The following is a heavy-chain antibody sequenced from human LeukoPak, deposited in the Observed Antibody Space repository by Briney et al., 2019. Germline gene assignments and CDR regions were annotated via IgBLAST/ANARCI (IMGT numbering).Heavy chain of an antibody. Sequence: ASVKVSCKASGYTFTGYYMHWVRQAPGQGLEWMGWINPNSDGTNYAQKFQGRVTMTRDTSISTAYMELSRLRSDDTAVYYCARLYNWNDHYFDYWGQGTLVTVSS. CDR3: ARLYNWNDHYFDY. D-gene: IGHD1-20*01. CDR1: GYTFTGYY. V-gene: IGHV1-2*02. CDR2: INPNSDGT. J-gene: IGHJ4*02.